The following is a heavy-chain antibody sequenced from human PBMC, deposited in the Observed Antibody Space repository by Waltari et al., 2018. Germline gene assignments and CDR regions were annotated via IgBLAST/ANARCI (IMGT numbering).Heavy chain of an antibody. V-gene: IGHV4-39*01. Sequence: QLQLQESGPGLVKPSETLSLTCSVSGGSISSSRYYWGWIRQSPGKGLEWIGSSYYSGSIYYNPTLQSRVTISGDTSKNQFSLNLSSVTAADTAVYYCARHWKRNGYRFDPWGQGTRVNVSS. CDR3: ARHWKRNGYRFDP. J-gene: IGHJ5*02. CDR2: SYYSGSI. CDR1: GGSISSSRYY. D-gene: IGHD5-12*01.